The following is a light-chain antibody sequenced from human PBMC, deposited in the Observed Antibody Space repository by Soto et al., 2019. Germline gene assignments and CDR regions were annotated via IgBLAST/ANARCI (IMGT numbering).Light chain of an antibody. CDR2: EVI. J-gene: IGLJ3*02. CDR3: CSYTTTYTLV. Sequence: QSALTQPASVSGSPGRSITISCTGTSTDIGTYNSVSWYQHHPGKAPKPLIFEVIDRPSGVSDRFSGSKSGNTASLTISSLQFVDEADYYCCSYTTTYTLVFGGGTKLTVL. CDR1: STDIGTYNS. V-gene: IGLV2-14*01.